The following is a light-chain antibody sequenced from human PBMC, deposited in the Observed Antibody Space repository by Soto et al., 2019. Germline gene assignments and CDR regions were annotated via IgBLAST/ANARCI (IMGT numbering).Light chain of an antibody. Sequence: DIQMTQSPSSVSASVGDRVTITCRTSQDNSGYLLWFQQKPGKAPKLLISGASSLQSGVPSRFSGSGSGTVFTLTISSLQLEDFATYYCPQAKNYPRTFGPGTRVDI. J-gene: IGKJ3*01. CDR3: PQAKNYPRT. V-gene: IGKV1-12*01. CDR1: QDNSGY. CDR2: GAS.